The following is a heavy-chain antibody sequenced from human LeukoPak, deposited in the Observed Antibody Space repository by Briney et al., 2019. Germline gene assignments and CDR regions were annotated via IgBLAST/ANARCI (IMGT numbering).Heavy chain of an antibody. D-gene: IGHD5-24*01. CDR3: AKGYHRATANWFDP. J-gene: IGHJ5*02. CDR2: ISSSGSTI. CDR1: GFTFSSYE. V-gene: IGHV3-48*03. Sequence: GGSLRLSCAASGFTFSSYEMNWVRQAPGKGLEWVSYISSSGSTIYYADSVKGRFTISRDNAKNSLYLQMNSLRAEDTALYYCAKGYHRATANWFDPWGQGTLVTVSS.